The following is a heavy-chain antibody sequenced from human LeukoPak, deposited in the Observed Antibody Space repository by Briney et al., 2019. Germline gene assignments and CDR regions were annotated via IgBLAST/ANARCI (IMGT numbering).Heavy chain of an antibody. CDR2: IIPILGIA. Sequence: SVKVSCKASGYTFTSYYMHWVRQAPGQGLEWMGRIIPILGIANYAQKFQGRVTITADKSTSTAYMELSSLRSEDTAVYYCARDWFDPWGQGTLVTVSS. J-gene: IGHJ5*02. CDR1: GYTFTSYY. CDR3: ARDWFDP. V-gene: IGHV1-69*04.